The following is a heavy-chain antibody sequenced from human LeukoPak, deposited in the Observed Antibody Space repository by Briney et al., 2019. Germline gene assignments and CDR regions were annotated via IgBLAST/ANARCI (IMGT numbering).Heavy chain of an antibody. CDR3: ARDRVAREGHYHPMFDY. J-gene: IGHJ4*02. D-gene: IGHD3-3*01. CDR2: ISSSSNYI. CDR1: GFTFSSYT. Sequence: GGSLRLSCAASGFTFSSYTMNWVRQAPGKGLEWVSSISSSSNYIYYADSVKGRFTISRDNAKNTLYLQMNSLRAEDTAVYYCARDRVAREGHYHPMFDYWGQGPPVPVPS. V-gene: IGHV3-21*06.